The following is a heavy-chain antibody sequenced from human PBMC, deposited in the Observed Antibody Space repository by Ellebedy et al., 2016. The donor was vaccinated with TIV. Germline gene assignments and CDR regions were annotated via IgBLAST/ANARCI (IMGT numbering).Heavy chain of an antibody. Sequence: PGGSLRLSCAASGFTFSIYAMSWVRQAPGKGLEWVSLISASGDSTYYADSVKGRFTISRDKSKNTLSLQMNSLRADDTAVYYCAKDVRYTTGWGGALDIWGQGAMVTVSS. J-gene: IGHJ3*02. D-gene: IGHD2-8*02. V-gene: IGHV3-23*01. CDR3: AKDVRYTTGWGGALDI. CDR1: GFTFSIYA. CDR2: ISASGDST.